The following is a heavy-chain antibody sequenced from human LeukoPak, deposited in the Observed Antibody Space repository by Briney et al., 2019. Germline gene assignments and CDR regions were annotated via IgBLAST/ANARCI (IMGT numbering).Heavy chain of an antibody. CDR3: ARLAWGGSYYYYYYMDV. V-gene: IGHV4-4*09. J-gene: IGHJ6*03. D-gene: IGHD7-27*01. CDR1: GGSISSYY. CDR2: IYTSGST. Sequence: SETLSLICTVSGGSISSYYWSWIRQPPGKGLEWIGYIYTSGSTNYNPSLKSRVTISVDTSKNQFSLKLSSVTAADTAVYYCARLAWGGSYYYYYYMDVWGKGTTVTVSS.